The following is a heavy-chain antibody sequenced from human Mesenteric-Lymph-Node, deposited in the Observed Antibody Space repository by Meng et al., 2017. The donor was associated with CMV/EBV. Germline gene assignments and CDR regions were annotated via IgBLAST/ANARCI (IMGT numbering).Heavy chain of an antibody. D-gene: IGHD2-2*03. CDR1: GGSVSSGSYY. Sequence: GSLRLSCTVSGGSVSSGSYYWSWIRQPPGKGLEWIGYIYYSGSTNCNPSLKSRVTISVDTSKNQFSLKLSSVTAADTAVYYCARGKGGPTDRSGYCSSTSCYKNYYYGMDVWGQGTTVTVSS. J-gene: IGHJ6*02. CDR2: IYYSGST. CDR3: ARGKGGPTDRSGYCSSTSCYKNYYYGMDV. V-gene: IGHV4-61*01.